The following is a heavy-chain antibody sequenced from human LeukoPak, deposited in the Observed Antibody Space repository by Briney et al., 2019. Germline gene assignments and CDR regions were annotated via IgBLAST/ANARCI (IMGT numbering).Heavy chain of an antibody. D-gene: IGHD3-10*01. CDR3: ARDLSYGLGAFDI. V-gene: IGHV3-23*01. CDR1: GFTFSTYG. J-gene: IGHJ3*02. CDR2: ISGSGGST. Sequence: GGSLRLSCEASGFTFSTYGINWVRQAPGKGLEWVSAISGSGGSTYYADSVKGRFTISRDNSKNTLYLQMNSLRAEDTAVYYCARDLSYGLGAFDIWGQGTMVTVSS.